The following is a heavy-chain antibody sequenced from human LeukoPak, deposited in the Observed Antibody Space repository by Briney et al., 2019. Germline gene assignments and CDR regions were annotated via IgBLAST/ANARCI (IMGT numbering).Heavy chain of an antibody. CDR3: ARRLGIGYCSSTSCHSTMDV. Sequence: SETLSLTCAVYGGSFSGYYWSWIRQPPGKGLEWIGEINHSGSTNYNPSLKSRVTKSLDTSKNQFSLKLSSVTAADTAVYYCARRLGIGYCSSTSCHSTMDVWGKGTTVTVSS. J-gene: IGHJ6*03. D-gene: IGHD2-2*01. V-gene: IGHV4-34*01. CDR1: GGSFSGYY. CDR2: INHSGST.